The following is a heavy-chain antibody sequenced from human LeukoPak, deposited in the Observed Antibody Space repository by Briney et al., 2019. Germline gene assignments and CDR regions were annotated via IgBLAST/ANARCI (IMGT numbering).Heavy chain of an antibody. Sequence: ASVKVSCKASGYTFTSNYIHWVRQAPGQGLEWMGMIYPRDGSTSYAQKFQGRVTVTRDTSTSTAYMELRSLRSDDTAVYYCARDFPNTMIVENDAFDIWGQGTMVTVSS. V-gene: IGHV1-46*01. CDR2: IYPRDGST. CDR3: ARDFPNTMIVENDAFDI. CDR1: GYTFTSNY. D-gene: IGHD3-22*01. J-gene: IGHJ3*02.